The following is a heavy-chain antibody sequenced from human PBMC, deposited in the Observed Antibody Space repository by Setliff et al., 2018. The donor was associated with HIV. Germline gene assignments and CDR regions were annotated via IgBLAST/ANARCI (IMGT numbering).Heavy chain of an antibody. CDR2: IRSKYYGGAP. D-gene: IGHD6-25*01. Sequence: GGSLRLSCTGSGFMFGDYLISWVRQAPGKGLEWVGFIRSKYYGGAPAYAASVEGRVTISRDDSQGIAYLQMNSLETEDTAVYYCTTGYTSAPHDNYWGQGTLVTAPQ. CDR3: TTGYTSAPHDNY. CDR1: GFMFGDYL. J-gene: IGHJ4*02. V-gene: IGHV3-49*04.